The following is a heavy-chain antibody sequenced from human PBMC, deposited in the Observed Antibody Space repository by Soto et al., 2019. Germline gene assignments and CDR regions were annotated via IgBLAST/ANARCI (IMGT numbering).Heavy chain of an antibody. Sequence: GGSLRLSCAASEFTFSSYAMSWVRQAPGKGLEWVSDVSGSGGSTYYADSVKGRFTISRDKSKNTLYLQMDTLRAEDTAVYYCARRDGYNKGPFDYWGQGTLVTVSS. CDR1: EFTFSSYA. D-gene: IGHD5-12*01. J-gene: IGHJ4*02. CDR3: ARRDGYNKGPFDY. V-gene: IGHV3-23*01. CDR2: VSGSGGST.